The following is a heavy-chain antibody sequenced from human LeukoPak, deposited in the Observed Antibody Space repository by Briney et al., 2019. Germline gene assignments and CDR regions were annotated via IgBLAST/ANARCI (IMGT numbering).Heavy chain of an antibody. D-gene: IGHD3-10*01. Sequence: PSETLSLTCTVSGGSISSGGYSWSWVRQPPGKGLEWIGYIYHSGSTYYNPSLKSRVTISVDRSKNQFSLKLSSVTAADTAVYYCAVTQGLLYYFDYWGQGTLVTVSS. CDR3: AVTQGLLYYFDY. V-gene: IGHV4-30-2*01. J-gene: IGHJ4*02. CDR1: GGSISSGGYS. CDR2: IYHSGST.